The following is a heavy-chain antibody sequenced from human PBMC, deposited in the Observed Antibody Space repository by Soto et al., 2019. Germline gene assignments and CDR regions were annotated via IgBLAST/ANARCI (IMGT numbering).Heavy chain of an antibody. J-gene: IGHJ5*02. CDR1: GFTFSSYA. V-gene: IGHV3-23*01. CDR3: AKDESGYEETPVS. CDR2: ISGSGGST. Sequence: PGGSLRLSCAASGFTFSSYAMSWVRQAPGKGLEWVSAISGSGGSTYYADSVEGRFTISRDNSKNTLYLQMNSLRDEDTAVYYCAKDESGYEETPVSWGQGTLVTVSS. D-gene: IGHD5-12*01.